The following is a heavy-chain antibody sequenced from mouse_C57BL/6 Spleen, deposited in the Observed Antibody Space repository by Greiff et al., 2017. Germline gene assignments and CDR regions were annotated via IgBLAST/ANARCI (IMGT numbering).Heavy chain of an antibody. J-gene: IGHJ3*01. CDR3: ARSHYDYLCFAY. V-gene: IGHV1-82*01. D-gene: IGHD2-4*01. CDR1: GYAFSSSW. CDR2: IYPGDGDT. Sequence: VQLQQSGPELVKPGASVKISCKASGYAFSSSWMNWVQQRPGKGLEWIGRIYPGDGDTNYNGKFKGKATLTADKSSSTAYMQLSSLTSEDSAVYFCARSHYDYLCFAYWGQGTLVTVSA.